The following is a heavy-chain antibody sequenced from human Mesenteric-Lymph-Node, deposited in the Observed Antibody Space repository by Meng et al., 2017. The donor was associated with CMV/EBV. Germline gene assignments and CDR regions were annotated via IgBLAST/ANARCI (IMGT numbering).Heavy chain of an antibody. CDR2: VSHGGSA. V-gene: IGHV4-4*02. Sequence: FTVSGGSMTSGDWWTWVRQPPGKGLEWIGEVSHGGSANYSPSLKSRVTISVDKSKNQFSLKLNSVTAADTAIYYCARSSSSDLFDCWGQGALVTVSS. CDR3: ARSSSSDLFDC. CDR1: GGSMTSGDW. J-gene: IGHJ4*02.